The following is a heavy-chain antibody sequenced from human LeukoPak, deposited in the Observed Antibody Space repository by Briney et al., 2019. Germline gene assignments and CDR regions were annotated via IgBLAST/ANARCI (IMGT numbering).Heavy chain of an antibody. Sequence: GGSLRLSCAASGFTVSSNYMSWFRQAPGKGLEWVSVIYSGGSTYYADSVKGRFTISRDNSKNTLYLQMNSLRAEDTAVYYCARAPLGSWYAHYFDYWGQGTLVTVSS. V-gene: IGHV3-53*01. CDR1: GFTVSSNY. J-gene: IGHJ4*02. CDR3: ARAPLGSWYAHYFDY. CDR2: IYSGGST. D-gene: IGHD6-13*01.